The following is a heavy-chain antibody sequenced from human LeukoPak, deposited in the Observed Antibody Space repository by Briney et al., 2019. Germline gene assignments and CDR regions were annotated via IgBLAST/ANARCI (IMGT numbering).Heavy chain of an antibody. V-gene: IGHV3-30*04. J-gene: IGHJ4*02. CDR2: ISYDGTDT. CDR1: GFTFSNYA. Sequence: GGSLRLSCAASGFTFSNYAMHWVRQAPGKGLEWVAVISYDGTDTSYADSVKGRFTISRDNSKNTLYLQMNSLRAEDTAMYYCAKIPPGDGYRYQGVDYWGQGTLVTVSS. CDR3: AKIPPGDGYRYQGVDY. D-gene: IGHD5-24*01.